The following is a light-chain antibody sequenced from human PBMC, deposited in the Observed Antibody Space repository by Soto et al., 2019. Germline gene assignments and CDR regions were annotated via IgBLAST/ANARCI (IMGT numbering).Light chain of an antibody. CDR2: DAS. CDR3: QQRSNWPPT. J-gene: IGKJ4*01. CDR1: QSVSSY. V-gene: IGKV3-11*01. Sequence: EIVLTQSPATLSLSPGERATLSCRASQSVSSYLAWYQQKPGQAPRLLIYDASNRATGIPARFSGSGSGTDFTLTISSLEPEDFAVYYCQQRSNWPPTFGGETKVELK.